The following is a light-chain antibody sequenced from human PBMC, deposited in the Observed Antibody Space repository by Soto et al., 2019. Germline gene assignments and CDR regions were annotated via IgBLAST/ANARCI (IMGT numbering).Light chain of an antibody. V-gene: IGKV3-15*01. J-gene: IGKJ4*01. CDR2: GAS. Sequence: EIVMTQSPATLSVSPGGRATLSCRASQRVSSNLAWYQQNPGQAPRLLIYGASTRATGIPARFSGSGSGTEFTLTISSLQSEDFAVYYCQQYNNWPPLTFGGGTKVDIK. CDR1: QRVSSN. CDR3: QQYNNWPPLT.